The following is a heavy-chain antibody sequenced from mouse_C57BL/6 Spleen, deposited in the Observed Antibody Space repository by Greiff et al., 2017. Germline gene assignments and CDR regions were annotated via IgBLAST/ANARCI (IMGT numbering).Heavy chain of an antibody. CDR1: GFTFSDYY. D-gene: IGHD3-1*01. CDR2: INYDGSST. Sequence: EVKLMESEGGLVQPGSSMKLSRTASGFTFSDYYMAWVRQVPEKGLEWVANINYDGSSTYYLDSLKSRFIISRDNAKNILYLQMSSLKSEDTATYYCARARAPYYAMDYWGQGTSVTVSS. J-gene: IGHJ4*01. V-gene: IGHV5-16*01. CDR3: ARARAPYYAMDY.